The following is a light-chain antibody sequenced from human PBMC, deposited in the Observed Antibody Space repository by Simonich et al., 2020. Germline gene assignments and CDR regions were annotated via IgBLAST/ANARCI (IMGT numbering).Light chain of an antibody. Sequence: SYVLTQPPSVSVAPGKTARITCGGKNIGSKSVHWYQQKPGQAPVLVVYDDSDRPAGIPERFSGSNSGNTATLTISGAQVEDEADYYCYSAADNNWVFGGGTKLTVL. CDR2: DDS. V-gene: IGLV3-21*03. CDR1: NIGSKS. J-gene: IGLJ3*02. CDR3: YSAADNNWV.